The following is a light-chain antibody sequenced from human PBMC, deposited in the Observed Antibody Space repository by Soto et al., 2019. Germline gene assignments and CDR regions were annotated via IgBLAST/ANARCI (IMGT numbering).Light chain of an antibody. Sequence: DIQMTQSPSSLPASVGDRVTIICRACQGIRNDLGWYQQKPGKAPKRLIYTASSLDGGVPSRFSGSGSGTEFTLKISSLQPEDFATYYCLQYNTYPYTFGQGTKLEIK. CDR1: QGIRND. CDR3: LQYNTYPYT. CDR2: TAS. V-gene: IGKV1-17*01. J-gene: IGKJ2*01.